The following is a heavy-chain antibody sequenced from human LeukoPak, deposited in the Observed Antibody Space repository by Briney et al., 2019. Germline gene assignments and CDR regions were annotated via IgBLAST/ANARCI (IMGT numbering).Heavy chain of an antibody. Sequence: GGSLRLSCAASGFTFSSYSMNWVRQAPGKGLEWVSYISSSSSTIYYADSVKGRFTISRDNAKNSLYLKINRLRAEDTAVYYCARSYYGSGSYYPFDYWGQGTLVTVSS. V-gene: IGHV3-48*01. D-gene: IGHD3-10*01. J-gene: IGHJ4*02. CDR3: ARSYYGSGSYYPFDY. CDR1: GFTFSSYS. CDR2: ISSSSSTI.